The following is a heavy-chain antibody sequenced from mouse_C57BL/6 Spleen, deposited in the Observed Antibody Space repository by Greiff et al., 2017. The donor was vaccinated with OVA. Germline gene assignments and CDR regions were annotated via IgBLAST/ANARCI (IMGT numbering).Heavy chain of an antibody. CDR3: ARNYGSSYGDWYFDV. D-gene: IGHD1-1*01. J-gene: IGHJ1*03. V-gene: IGHV1-82*01. Sequence: VKVVESGPELVKPGASVKISCKASGYAFSSSWMNWVKQRPGKGLEWIGRIYPGDGDTNYNGKFKGKATLTADKSSSTAYMQLSSLTSEDSAVYFCARNYGSSYGDWYFDVWGTGTTVTVSS. CDR2: IYPGDGDT. CDR1: GYAFSSSW.